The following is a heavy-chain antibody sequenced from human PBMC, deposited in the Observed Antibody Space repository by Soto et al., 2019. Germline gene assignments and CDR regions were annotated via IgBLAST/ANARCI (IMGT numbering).Heavy chain of an antibody. V-gene: IGHV4-31*03. CDR1: NESMSIGGYF. CDR3: ARGGGYTASGGNSGFWFDP. CDR2: ISSSGSA. Sequence: PSETLSLTCTVSNESMSIGGYFWVCIRQHPGKGLEWIGHISSSGSANPNPSLKSRVSMSVDSSNNQFSLKLTSVTVADTAVYYCARGGGYTASGGNSGFWFDPWGQGTLVTVSS. J-gene: IGHJ5*02. D-gene: IGHD5-18*01.